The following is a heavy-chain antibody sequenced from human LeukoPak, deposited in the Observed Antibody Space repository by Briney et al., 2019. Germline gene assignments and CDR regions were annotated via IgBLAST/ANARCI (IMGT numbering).Heavy chain of an antibody. CDR2: ISSSGSTI. Sequence: SGGSLRLSCAASGFTFSDYYMSWIRQAPGKGLEWVSYISSSGSTIYYADSVKGRFTISRDNAKNSLYLQMNSLRAEDTAVYYCARVRDTADWYYYYMDVWGKGTTVTISS. D-gene: IGHD5-18*01. J-gene: IGHJ6*03. CDR1: GFTFSDYY. CDR3: ARVRDTADWYYYYMDV. V-gene: IGHV3-11*04.